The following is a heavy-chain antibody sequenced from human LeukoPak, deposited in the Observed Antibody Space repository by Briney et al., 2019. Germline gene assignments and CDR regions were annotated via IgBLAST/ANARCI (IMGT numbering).Heavy chain of an antibody. CDR2: IYPGDSDT. Sequence: GESLKISCKGSGYSFTSYWIGWVRQMPGKGLEWMGIIYPGDSDTRYSPSFQGQVTISADKSISTAYLQWSSLKASDTAMYYCARDWGYYYGSGSYYSAFDIWGQGTMVTVSS. J-gene: IGHJ3*02. D-gene: IGHD3-10*01. CDR3: ARDWGYYYGSGSYYSAFDI. CDR1: GYSFTSYW. V-gene: IGHV5-51*01.